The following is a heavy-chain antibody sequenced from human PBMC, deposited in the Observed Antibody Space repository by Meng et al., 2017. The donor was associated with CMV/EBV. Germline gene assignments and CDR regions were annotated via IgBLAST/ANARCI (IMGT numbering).Heavy chain of an antibody. CDR2: IYTSGST. Sequence: LQGSGPGPVKPSQTLSLPCTVSGGSISSGSYYWSWIRQPAGKGLEWIGRIYTSGSTNYNPSLKSRVTISVDTSKNQFSLKLSSVTAADTAVYYCAREAFKVLFFPFDPWGQGTLVTVSS. D-gene: IGHD1-1*01. CDR3: AREAFKVLFFPFDP. V-gene: IGHV4-61*02. J-gene: IGHJ5*02. CDR1: GGSISSGSYY.